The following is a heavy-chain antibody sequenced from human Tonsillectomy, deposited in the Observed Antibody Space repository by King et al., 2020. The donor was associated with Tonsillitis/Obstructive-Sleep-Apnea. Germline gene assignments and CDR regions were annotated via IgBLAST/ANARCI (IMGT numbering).Heavy chain of an antibody. CDR3: ARDSYYDSSGYYEEGEDAFDI. V-gene: IGHV1-18*01. CDR2: ITTYNGNT. J-gene: IGHJ3*02. CDR1: GYTFTSYG. D-gene: IGHD3-22*01. Sequence: VQLVESGAEVKKPGASVKVSCKTSGYTFTSYGISWVRQAPGQGLEWMGWITTYNGNTNYAQKLQGRVTMTTDTSTSTAYMELRSLISDDTAVYYCARDSYYDSSGYYEEGEDAFDIWGQGTMLTVSS.